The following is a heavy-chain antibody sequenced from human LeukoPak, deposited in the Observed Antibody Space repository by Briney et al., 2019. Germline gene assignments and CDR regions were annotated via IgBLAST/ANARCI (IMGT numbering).Heavy chain of an antibody. CDR1: GFTVSSNY. J-gene: IGHJ6*02. CDR2: IYSGGST. Sequence: GGSLRLSCAASGFTVSSNYMSWVRQAPGKGLEWVSVIYSGGSTYYADSVKGRFTISRDNSKNTLYLQMNSLRAEDTAVYYCARAGDSSGYYFGPHYYGMDVWGQGTTVTVSS. V-gene: IGHV3-53*01. D-gene: IGHD3-22*01. CDR3: ARAGDSSGYYFGPHYYGMDV.